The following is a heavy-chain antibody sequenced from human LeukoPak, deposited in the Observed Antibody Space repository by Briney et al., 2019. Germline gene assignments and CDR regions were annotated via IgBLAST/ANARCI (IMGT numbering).Heavy chain of an antibody. D-gene: IGHD5-12*01. CDR2: IYYSGST. CDR1: GGSSSSVSYY. Sequence: PSETLSLTCTVSGGSSSSVSYYWGWIRKPPGRGLEWIGYIYYSGSTNYNPSLKSRVTISVDTSKNQFSLKLSSVTAADTAVYYCARDSGYEGYYWGQGTLVTVSS. CDR3: ARDSGYEGYY. J-gene: IGHJ4*02. V-gene: IGHV4-61*01.